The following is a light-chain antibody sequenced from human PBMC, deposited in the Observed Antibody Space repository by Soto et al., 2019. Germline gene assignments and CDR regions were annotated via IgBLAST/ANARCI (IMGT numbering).Light chain of an antibody. J-gene: IGLJ2*01. CDR1: SSDVGNYNL. CDR2: EGS. CDR3: SSYVGSSTLL. V-gene: IGLV2-23*01. Sequence: QSALTQPASVSGSPGQSITFSCTGTSSDVGNYNLVSWYQQHPGKAPKLMIYEGSKRPSGVSNRFSGSKSGNTASLTISGLQAEDEADYYCSSYVGSSTLLFGGGTKLTVL.